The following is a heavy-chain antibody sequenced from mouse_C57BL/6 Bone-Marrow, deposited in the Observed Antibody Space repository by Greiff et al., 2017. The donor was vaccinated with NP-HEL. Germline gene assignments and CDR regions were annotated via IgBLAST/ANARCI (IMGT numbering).Heavy chain of an antibody. V-gene: IGHV14-1*01. CDR3: TTSPHYYGSSPWFAY. Sequence: EVKLQESGAELVRPGASVKLSCTASGFNIKDYYMHWVKQRPEQGLEWIGRIDPEDGDTEYAPKFQGKATMTADTSSNTAYLQLSSLTSEDTAVYYCTTSPHYYGSSPWFAYWGQGTLVTVSA. J-gene: IGHJ3*01. D-gene: IGHD1-1*01. CDR2: IDPEDGDT. CDR1: GFNIKDYY.